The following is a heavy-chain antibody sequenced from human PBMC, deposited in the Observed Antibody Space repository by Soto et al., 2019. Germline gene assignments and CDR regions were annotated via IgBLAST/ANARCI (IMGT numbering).Heavy chain of an antibody. J-gene: IGHJ6*02. V-gene: IGHV4-30-4*08. Sequence: WTWIRQSPGKGLEWIGYVFHSGSVLYNPSLKSRLNISVDTSKNQFSLRLSSGTAADTAVYFCAREDDGGDRDYYGLDVWGQGTTVTVSS. D-gene: IGHD2-21*02. CDR3: AREDDGGDRDYYGLDV. CDR2: VFHSGSV.